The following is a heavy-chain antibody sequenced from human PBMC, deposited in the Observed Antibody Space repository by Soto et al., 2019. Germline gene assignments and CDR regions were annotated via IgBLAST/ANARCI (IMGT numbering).Heavy chain of an antibody. CDR1: GGSISSSSYY. J-gene: IGHJ4*02. V-gene: IGHV4-39*01. CDR3: ARFGYYDSSGPFDY. CDR2: IYYSGST. D-gene: IGHD3-22*01. Sequence: QLQLQESGPGLVKPSETLSLTCTVSGGSISSSSYYWGWIRQPPGKGLEWIGSIYYSGSTYYNPSLKSRVTISVDTSKNQFSLKLSSVTAADTAVYYCARFGYYDSSGPFDYWGQGTLVTVSS.